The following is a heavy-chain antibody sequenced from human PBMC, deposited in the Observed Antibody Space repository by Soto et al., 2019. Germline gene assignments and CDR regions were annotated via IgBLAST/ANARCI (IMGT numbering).Heavy chain of an antibody. CDR2: THYSGST. D-gene: IGHD3-10*01. CDR1: GGSISTSPYY. J-gene: IGHJ6*02. CDR3: ARRGVERGMDV. Sequence: QLQLQESGPGLVKPSETLSLTCTVSGGSISTSPYYWGWIRQPPGKGLEWIGSTHYSGSTYYNPSLQSRVTIAVDTSKTHISLKLSSVTAAHTAVYYCARRGVERGMDVWGQGTTVTVSS. V-gene: IGHV4-39*02.